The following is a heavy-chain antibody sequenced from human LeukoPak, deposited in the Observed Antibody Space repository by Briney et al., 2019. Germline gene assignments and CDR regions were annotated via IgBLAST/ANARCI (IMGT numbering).Heavy chain of an antibody. CDR1: GGTFSSYA. Sequence: GASVKVSCKASGGTFSSYAISWVRQAPGQGLEWMGRIIPIFGTANYAQKFQGRVTITTDESTSTAYMELSSLRSEDTAVYYCARDRSEQWLVPRHFDYWGQGTLVTVSS. J-gene: IGHJ4*02. V-gene: IGHV1-69*05. CDR3: ARDRSEQWLVPRHFDY. D-gene: IGHD6-19*01. CDR2: IIPIFGTA.